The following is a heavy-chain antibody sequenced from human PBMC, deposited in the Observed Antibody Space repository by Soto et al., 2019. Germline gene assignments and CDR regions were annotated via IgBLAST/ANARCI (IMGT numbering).Heavy chain of an antibody. CDR2: MSRSSRYI. Sequence: PGGSLRLSCAASGFTFNSYSMSWVRQAPGKGLEWVSSMSRSSRYIYYADSVKGRFTISRDNARNSVYLQMNSLRAEDTAVYYCARDGGVAATLANYFDYWGQGTLVTVSS. V-gene: IGHV3-21*01. D-gene: IGHD2-15*01. J-gene: IGHJ4*02. CDR1: GFTFNSYS. CDR3: ARDGGVAATLANYFDY.